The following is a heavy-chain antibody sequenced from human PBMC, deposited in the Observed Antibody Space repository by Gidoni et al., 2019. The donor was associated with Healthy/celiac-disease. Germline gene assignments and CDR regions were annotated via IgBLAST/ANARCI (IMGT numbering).Heavy chain of an antibody. Sequence: QVQLVQSGAEVKKPGASVKVSCKASGYTFPTYGISWVRQAPGQGIEGMGWISAYNGNTNYAQKLQGRVTMTTDTATSTAYMELRSLRSDDTAVYYCARDDYGGNPGPDAFDIWGQGTMVTVSS. V-gene: IGHV1-18*01. D-gene: IGHD4-17*01. CDR1: GYTFPTYG. CDR3: ARDDYGGNPGPDAFDI. J-gene: IGHJ3*02. CDR2: ISAYNGNT.